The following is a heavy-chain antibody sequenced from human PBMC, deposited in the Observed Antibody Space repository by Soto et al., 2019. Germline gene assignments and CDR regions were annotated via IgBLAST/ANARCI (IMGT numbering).Heavy chain of an antibody. V-gene: IGHV1-3*01. D-gene: IGHD5-18*01. CDR3: ARSPGYSYGDY. CDR1: GYTFTSYA. J-gene: IGHJ4*02. Sequence: QVQLVQSGAEVKKPGASVKVSCKASGYTFTSYAMHWVRQAPGQRLEWMGWINAGNGNTKYSQKFQGRVTITRDTSASTAYMELSSQRSEDTAVYYCARSPGYSYGDYWGQGTLVTVSS. CDR2: INAGNGNT.